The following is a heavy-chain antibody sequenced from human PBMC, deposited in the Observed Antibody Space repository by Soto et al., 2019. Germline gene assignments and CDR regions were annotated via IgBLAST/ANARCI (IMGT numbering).Heavy chain of an antibody. CDR1: GYSFTNYG. V-gene: IGHV1-18*01. Sequence: QVQLVQSGVEVKKPGASVKVSCKASGYSFTNYGITWVRQAPGQGLEWLGWISGYNGNTNYAQNFQGRVTMTTDTSTSTAYMDLRSLRYDDTAVDYCARGGRFAVADTDYWGQGTLLTVSS. J-gene: IGHJ4*02. D-gene: IGHD3-3*01. CDR2: ISGYNGNT. CDR3: ARGGRFAVADTDY.